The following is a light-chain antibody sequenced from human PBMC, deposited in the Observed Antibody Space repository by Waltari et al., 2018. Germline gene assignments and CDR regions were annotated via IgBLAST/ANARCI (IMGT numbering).Light chain of an antibody. J-gene: IGLJ1*01. CDR3: CSYAGSPYV. Sequence: QSALTQPRSVSGSPGQSVTISCTGNSSDVGGYNYVPWYQQHPGKAPKLMIYDVSKRPSGVPDRFSGSKSGNTASLTISGLQAEDEADYYCCSYAGSPYVFGTGTKVTVL. V-gene: IGLV2-11*01. CDR1: SSDVGGYNY. CDR2: DVS.